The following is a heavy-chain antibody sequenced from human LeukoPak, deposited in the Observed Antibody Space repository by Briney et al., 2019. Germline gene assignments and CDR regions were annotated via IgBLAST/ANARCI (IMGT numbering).Heavy chain of an antibody. CDR1: GFTFSNAW. V-gene: IGHV3-15*01. CDR2: IKSKTDGGTT. J-gene: IGHJ4*02. CDR3: TTDALSGNVGCFGETTNTDY. Sequence: GGSLRLSCAASGFTFSNAWMSWVRQAPGKGLEWVGRIKSKTDGGTTDYAAPVKGRFTISRDDSKNTLYLQMNSLKTEDTAVYYCTTDALSGNVGCFGETTNTDYWGQGTLVTVSS. D-gene: IGHD3-10*01.